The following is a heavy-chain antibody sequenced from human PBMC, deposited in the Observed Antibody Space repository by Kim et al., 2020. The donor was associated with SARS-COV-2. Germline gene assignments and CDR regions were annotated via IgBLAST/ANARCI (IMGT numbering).Heavy chain of an antibody. V-gene: IGHV2-70*11. Sequence: SGPTLVNPTQTLTLTCIFSGFSLSTSKMCVSWIRQPPGKALEWLARIDWDDVKYYSTSLKTRLTISKDTSKNQVFLTMTNMDPVDTATFYFARTRQDGYRGYGMAVWGQGNTVTVSS. CDR1: GFSLSTSKMC. D-gene: IGHD5-12*01. CDR2: IDWDDVK. CDR3: ARTRQDGYRGYGMAV. J-gene: IGHJ6*01.